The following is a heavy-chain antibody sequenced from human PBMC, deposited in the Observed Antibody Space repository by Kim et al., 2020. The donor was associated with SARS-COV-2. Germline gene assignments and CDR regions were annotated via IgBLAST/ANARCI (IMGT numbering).Heavy chain of an antibody. V-gene: IGHV3-74*01. D-gene: IGHD6-19*01. CDR1: GFTLTGYW. Sequence: GGSLRLSCAASGFTLTGYWMHWVRQAPGKGLVWVSRISGDGSSTSYADSVKGRFTISRDNAKNTLYLQMNSLRVEDTAVYYCARRAYSSGWWYFDYWGQG. CDR2: ISGDGSST. CDR3: ARRAYSSGWWYFDY. J-gene: IGHJ4*02.